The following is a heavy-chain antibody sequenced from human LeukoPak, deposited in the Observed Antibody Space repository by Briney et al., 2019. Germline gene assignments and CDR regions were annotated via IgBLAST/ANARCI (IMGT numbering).Heavy chain of an antibody. D-gene: IGHD3-22*01. CDR3: ALLTYYYDSSGYSDY. Sequence: PGGSLRLSCAASGFTFSSYAMHWVRQAPGKGLEYVSAISSNGGSTYYANSVKGRFTISRDNSKNTLYLQMGSLRAEDMAVYYCALLTYYYDSSGYSDYWGQGTLVTVSP. J-gene: IGHJ4*02. V-gene: IGHV3-64*01. CDR2: ISSNGGST. CDR1: GFTFSSYA.